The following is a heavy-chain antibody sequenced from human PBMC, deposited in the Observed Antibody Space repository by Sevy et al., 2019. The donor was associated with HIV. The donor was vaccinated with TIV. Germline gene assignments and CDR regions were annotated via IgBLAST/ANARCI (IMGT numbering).Heavy chain of an antibody. J-gene: IGHJ6*02. CDR3: ARDHEKDGDLGDYYYYAMDV. Sequence: GGSLRLSCAASGFTFSDYYMSWIRQAPGKGLEWLSYIDGDGSAIYYADSVKGRFTISRDNAKNSLYLQMNSLRAEDTALYYCARDHEKDGDLGDYYYYAMDVWVQGTTVTVSS. CDR2: IDGDGSAI. V-gene: IGHV3-11*01. CDR1: GFTFSDYY. D-gene: IGHD4-17*01.